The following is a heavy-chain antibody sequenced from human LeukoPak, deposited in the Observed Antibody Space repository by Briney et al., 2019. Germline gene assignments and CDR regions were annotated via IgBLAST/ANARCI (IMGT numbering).Heavy chain of an antibody. CDR1: GFVLSTHR. CDR2: ISSSNGDI. Sequence: RPGGSLRLSCAASGFVLSTHRMTWVRQAPGKGLEWVSCISSSNGDISYADSVRGRFTISRDDAKKSLYLQMNSLRVEDTAVYYCVRDAGGGNSWFDSWGQGTLVTVSS. D-gene: IGHD4-23*01. V-gene: IGHV3-21*01. CDR3: VRDAGGGNSWFDS. J-gene: IGHJ5*01.